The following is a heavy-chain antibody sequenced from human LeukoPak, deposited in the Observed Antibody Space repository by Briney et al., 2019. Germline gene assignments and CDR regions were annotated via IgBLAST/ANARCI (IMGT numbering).Heavy chain of an antibody. CDR1: GGSISSYY. V-gene: IGHV4-59*01. Sequence: SETLSLTCTVSGGSISSYYWSWIRQPPGQGLEWIGYIYYSGSTNYNHSLKSRVTISVDTYKNQFSLKLSSVTAADTAVYYCARGEDGYKRDNGFDPWGQGTLVTVSS. J-gene: IGHJ5*01. D-gene: IGHD5-24*01. CDR2: IYYSGST. CDR3: ARGEDGYKRDNGFDP.